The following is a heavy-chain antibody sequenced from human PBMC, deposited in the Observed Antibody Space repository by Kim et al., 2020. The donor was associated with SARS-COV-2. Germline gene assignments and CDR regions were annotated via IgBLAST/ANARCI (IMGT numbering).Heavy chain of an antibody. V-gene: IGHV4-59*13. Sequence: SETLSLTCTVSGGSISSYYWSWIRQPPGKGLEWIGYIYYSGSTNYNPSLKSRVTISVDTSKNQFSLKLSSVTAADTAVYYCARHYGDYDYFDYWGQGTLVTVSS. CDR3: ARHYGDYDYFDY. J-gene: IGHJ4*02. D-gene: IGHD4-17*01. CDR2: IYYSGST. CDR1: GGSISSYY.